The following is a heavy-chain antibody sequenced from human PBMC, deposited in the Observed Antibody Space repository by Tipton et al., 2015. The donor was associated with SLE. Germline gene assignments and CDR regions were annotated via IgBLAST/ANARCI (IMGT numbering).Heavy chain of an antibody. CDR3: ARLADGNRNWFDP. CDR1: GGSISSRSYD. D-gene: IGHD6-13*01. V-gene: IGHV4-39*07. J-gene: IGHJ5*02. CDR2: IYDTGNT. Sequence: TLSLTCTVSGGSISSRSYDWGWIRQPPGKGLEWIGSIYDTGNTYYNPSLKSRVTISIDTSTNQFSLKVKSVTAADTAVYYCARLADGNRNWFDPWGQGTLVTVSS.